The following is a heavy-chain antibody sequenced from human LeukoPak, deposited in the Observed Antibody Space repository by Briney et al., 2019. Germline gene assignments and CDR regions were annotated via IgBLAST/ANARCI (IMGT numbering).Heavy chain of an antibody. CDR1: GFTFSGYG. J-gene: IGHJ4*02. CDR2: IWYDGSNK. Sequence: GRSLRLSCAASGFTFSGYGMHWVRQAPGKGLEWVAVIWYDGSNKYYADSVKGRFTISRDNSKNTLYLQMNSLRAEDTAVYYRARDHSPYSSSSSYFDYWGQGTLVTVSS. D-gene: IGHD6-6*01. V-gene: IGHV3-33*01. CDR3: ARDHSPYSSSSSYFDY.